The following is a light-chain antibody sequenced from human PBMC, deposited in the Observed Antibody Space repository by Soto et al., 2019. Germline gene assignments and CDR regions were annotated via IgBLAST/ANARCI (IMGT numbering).Light chain of an antibody. J-gene: IGKJ1*01. CDR1: QTVSSSY. CDR2: GAS. Sequence: ETVWTQSPGTLSLSPGERATLSCRASQTVSSSYLAWYQQKPGQAPRLRIYGASSRATGIPDRFSGSGSGTDFTLTISRLEPADFAVYYCQQYCQQYGSSPPSWTFGQGTRVEIK. V-gene: IGKV3-20*01. CDR3: QQYCQQYGSSPPSWT.